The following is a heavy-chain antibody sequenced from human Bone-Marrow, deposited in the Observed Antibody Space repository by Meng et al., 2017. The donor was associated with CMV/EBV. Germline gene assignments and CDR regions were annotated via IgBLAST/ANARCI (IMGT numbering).Heavy chain of an antibody. CDR3: ARSITIFGVAAPFDY. V-gene: IGHV3-48*01. CDR1: GFTFSSYS. J-gene: IGHJ4*02. Sequence: GGSLRLSCAASGFTFSSYSMNWVRQAPGKGLEWVSYISSSSSTIDYADSVKGRFTISRDNYKNTLYLQMNSLRAEDTAVYYCARSITIFGVAAPFDYWGQGTLVTVSS. CDR2: ISSSSSTI. D-gene: IGHD3-3*01.